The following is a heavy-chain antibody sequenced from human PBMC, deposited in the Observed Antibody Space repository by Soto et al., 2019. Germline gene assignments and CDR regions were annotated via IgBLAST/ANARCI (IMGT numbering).Heavy chain of an antibody. CDR3: AKEADRYDFWSGYSHFDY. Sequence: PGGSLRLSCAASGFSFSSYGMHWVRQAPGKGLEWVAVISYDGSNKYYADSVKGRFTISRDNSKNTLYLQMNSLRAEDTAVYYCAKEADRYDFWSGYSHFDYWDQGTLVTVS. J-gene: IGHJ4*02. V-gene: IGHV3-30*18. D-gene: IGHD3-3*01. CDR1: GFSFSSYG. CDR2: ISYDGSNK.